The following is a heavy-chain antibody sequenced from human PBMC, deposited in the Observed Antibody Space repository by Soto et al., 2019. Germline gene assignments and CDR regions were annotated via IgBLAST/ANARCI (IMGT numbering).Heavy chain of an antibody. CDR3: AKVAMVRGFPGGAFHI. CDR2: IYYTGST. D-gene: IGHD3-10*01. V-gene: IGHV4-31*03. CDR1: GGSINSGGYY. Sequence: QVQLQESGPGLVKPSETLSLTCTVSGGSINSGGYYWSWIRQHPGKGLEWIAYIYYTGSTYYNPSIKSRVTISADTSKNQFSLKLSSVTAADTAVYYCAKVAMVRGFPGGAFHIWGQGTMVTVSS. J-gene: IGHJ3*02.